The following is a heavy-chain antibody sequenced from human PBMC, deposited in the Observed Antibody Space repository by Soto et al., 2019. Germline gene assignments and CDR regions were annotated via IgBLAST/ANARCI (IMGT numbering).Heavy chain of an antibody. D-gene: IGHD3-22*01. CDR3: ARELNTESSAYYSFAF. Sequence: ASVKVSCKTSGYIFTAYGLAWLRQAPGQRPEWMGWVSTNDDRTNYAQKFQGRVTVTTDRSTTTTSMELRSLRPDDTAVYYCARELNTESSAYYSFAFWGQGTLVTVSS. V-gene: IGHV1-18*01. J-gene: IGHJ4*02. CDR2: VSTNDDRT. CDR1: GYIFTAYG.